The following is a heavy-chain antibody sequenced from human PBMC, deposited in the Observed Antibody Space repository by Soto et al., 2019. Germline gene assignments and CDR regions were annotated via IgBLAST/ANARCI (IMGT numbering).Heavy chain of an antibody. V-gene: IGHV4-34*01. Sequence: PSETLSLTCAVYGGSFSGYYWSWIRQPPGKGLEWIGEINHSGSTNYNPSLKSRVTISVDTSKNQFSLKLSSVTAADTAVYYCAKHGYSSGWYVQYWGQGTLVTVSS. CDR2: INHSGST. CDR3: AKHGYSSGWYVQY. J-gene: IGHJ1*01. CDR1: GGSFSGYY. D-gene: IGHD6-19*01.